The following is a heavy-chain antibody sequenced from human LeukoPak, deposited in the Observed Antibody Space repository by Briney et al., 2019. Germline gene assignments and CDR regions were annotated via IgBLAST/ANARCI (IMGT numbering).Heavy chain of an antibody. J-gene: IGHJ5*02. D-gene: IGHD6-13*01. CDR2: IYYTGST. CDR1: DGSINGYY. CDR3: ARDRGSSSWYRGIGFDP. V-gene: IGHV4-59*01. Sequence: PSETLSLTCTVSDGSINGYYWSWIRQSPGKGLESLGYIYYTGSTNYNPSLKSRVTMSVDTSRNQFFLRLSSVTAADTAVYYCARDRGSSSWYRGIGFDPWGQGTLVTVSS.